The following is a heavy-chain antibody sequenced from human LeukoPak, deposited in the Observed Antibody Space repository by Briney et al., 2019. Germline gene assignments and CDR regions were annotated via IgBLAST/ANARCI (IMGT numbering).Heavy chain of an antibody. CDR3: ARGGGAADS. CDR1: GGSFSGYY. D-gene: IGHD6-13*01. CDR2: INHSGST. Sequence: PSETPSLTCAVYGGSFSGYYWSWIRQPPGKGLEWIGEINHSGSTNYNPSLKSRVTISVDTSKNQFSLKLSSVTAADTAVYYCARGGGAADSWGQGTLVTVSS. V-gene: IGHV4-34*01. J-gene: IGHJ4*02.